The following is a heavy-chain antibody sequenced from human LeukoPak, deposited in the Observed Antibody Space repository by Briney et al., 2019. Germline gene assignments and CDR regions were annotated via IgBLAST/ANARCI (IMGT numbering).Heavy chain of an antibody. CDR1: GFTFNRDW. V-gene: IGHV3-7*01. CDR3: ARDGSREWPLGY. J-gene: IGHJ4*02. CDR2: IKYDGSEK. D-gene: IGHD3-10*01. Sequence: GGSLRLSCAASGFTFNRDWTAWVRQAPGKGLEWVANIKYDGSEKYYVDSVKGRFTISRDDAKNSLYLQMNSLRAEDTAVYYCARDGSREWPLGYWGQGTLVTVSS.